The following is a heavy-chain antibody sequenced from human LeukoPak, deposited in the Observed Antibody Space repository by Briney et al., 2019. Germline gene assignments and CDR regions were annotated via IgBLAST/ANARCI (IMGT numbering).Heavy chain of an antibody. D-gene: IGHD5-12*01. CDR3: ARDVRLRGWFDP. CDR1: GFTVSSNY. J-gene: IGHJ5*02. V-gene: IGHV3-66*01. Sequence: GGSLRLSCAASGFTVSSNYMSWVRQAPGKGLEWVSVIYSGGSTYYADSVKGRFTISRDNAKNSLYLQMNSLRAEDTAVYYCARDVRLRGWFDPWGQGTLVTVSS. CDR2: IYSGGST.